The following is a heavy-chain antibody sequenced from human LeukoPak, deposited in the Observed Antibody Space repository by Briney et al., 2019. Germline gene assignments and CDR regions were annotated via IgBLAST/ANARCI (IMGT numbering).Heavy chain of an antibody. CDR3: ARTRIAAAVKSVDI. Sequence: SETLSLTCTVSGGSISSSSYYWGWIRQPPGKGLEWIGSIYYSGSTYYNPSLKSRVTISVDTSKNQFSLKLSSVTAADTAVYYCARTRIAAAVKSVDIWGQGTMVTVSS. CDR2: IYYSGST. CDR1: GGSISSSSYY. J-gene: IGHJ3*02. D-gene: IGHD6-13*01. V-gene: IGHV4-39*01.